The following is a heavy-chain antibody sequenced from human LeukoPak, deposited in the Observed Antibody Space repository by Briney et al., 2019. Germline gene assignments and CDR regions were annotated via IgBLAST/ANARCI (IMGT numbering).Heavy chain of an antibody. Sequence: GGSLRLSCAASGFTFSSYAMSWVRQAPGKGLEWVSAISGSGGSTYYADSVKGRFTISRDNSKNTLYLQMNSLRAEDAAVYYSATQRDYWFAELLNFDYWGQGTLVTVSS. CDR3: ATQRDYWFAELLNFDY. D-gene: IGHD3-10*01. J-gene: IGHJ4*02. CDR1: GFTFSSYA. V-gene: IGHV3-23*01. CDR2: ISGSGGST.